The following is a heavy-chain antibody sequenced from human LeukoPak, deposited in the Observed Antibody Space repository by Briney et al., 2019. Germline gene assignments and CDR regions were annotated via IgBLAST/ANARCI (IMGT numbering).Heavy chain of an antibody. CDR1: GFTFSSYA. D-gene: IGHD3-10*01. J-gene: IGHJ4*02. CDR2: ISATGGST. CDR3: AKTKVPNYYGSGSYVDY. Sequence: PGGSLRLSCAASGFTFSSYAMSWVRQAPGKGLEWLSAISATGGSTYYADSVKGRFTISRDNSKNTLYLQMNSLRAEDTAVYYCAKTKVPNYYGSGSYVDYWGQGTLVTVSS. V-gene: IGHV3-23*01.